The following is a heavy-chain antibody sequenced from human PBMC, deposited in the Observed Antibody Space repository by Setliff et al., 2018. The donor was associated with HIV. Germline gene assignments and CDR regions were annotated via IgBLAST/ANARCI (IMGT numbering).Heavy chain of an antibody. J-gene: IGHJ5*02. Sequence: SETLSLTCAVSSASISNYHWSWIRQTPGKGLEWIGSIYTSGTTNYNPSLEGRITTSADLSKNHFSLNLHSVTAADTAVYYCAIGDEYPGVFQSWGQGKVVTVSS. V-gene: IGHV4-4*09. D-gene: IGHD2-2*01. CDR3: AIGDEYPGVFQS. CDR2: IYTSGTT. CDR1: SASISNYH.